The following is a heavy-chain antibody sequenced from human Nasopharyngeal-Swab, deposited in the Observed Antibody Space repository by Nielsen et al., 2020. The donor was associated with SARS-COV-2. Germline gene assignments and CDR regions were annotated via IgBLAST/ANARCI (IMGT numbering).Heavy chain of an antibody. D-gene: IGHD1-1*01. J-gene: IGHJ4*02. CDR2: IFNSGDT. V-gene: IGHV4-59*01. CDR3: ARRKVGLDESFDY. Sequence: GSLRLSCVVPGDSSSNDYWSWIRQPPGKRREWIGHIFNSGDTNYNPSLKSRVTISIDTSANQVFLNLRSTTAADTAVYYCARRKVGLDESFDYWCQGTLVAVTS. CDR1: GDSSSNDY.